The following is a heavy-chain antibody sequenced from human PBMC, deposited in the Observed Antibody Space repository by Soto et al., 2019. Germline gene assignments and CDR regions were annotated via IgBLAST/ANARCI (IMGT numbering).Heavy chain of an antibody. J-gene: IGHJ6*02. Sequence: PSDTLSLTSTVSGGSISGFFWTWVRQPPGMPLEGLGHVAASGSTAYNPSLRSRLSLSLDVSKNRFSLELTSVTAADTATYFCARGGSTHYYYGLDVWGQGTTVTVSS. CDR2: VAASGST. V-gene: IGHV4-4*07. CDR3: ARGGSTHYYYGLDV. CDR1: GGSISGFF.